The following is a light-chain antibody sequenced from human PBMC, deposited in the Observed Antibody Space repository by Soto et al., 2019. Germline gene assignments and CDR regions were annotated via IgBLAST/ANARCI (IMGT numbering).Light chain of an antibody. Sequence: DIQMTQSPSTLSASVGDSVTITCRASQNINSWLAWYQQKPGKAPNLLIYDASSLESGVPSRFSGSGSGTEFTLTITGLQPDDFATYYCQQYKSFTYTFGQGTELEIK. CDR3: QQYKSFTYT. CDR1: QNINSW. V-gene: IGKV1-5*01. J-gene: IGKJ2*01. CDR2: DAS.